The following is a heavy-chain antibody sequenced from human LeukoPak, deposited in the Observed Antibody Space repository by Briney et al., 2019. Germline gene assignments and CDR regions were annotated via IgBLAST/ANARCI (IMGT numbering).Heavy chain of an antibody. CDR1: GFSVTSNH. D-gene: IGHD6-13*01. V-gene: IGHV3-66*01. CDR2: IYTGINT. J-gene: IGHJ4*02. Sequence: GGSLRLSCAASGFSVTSNHMHWVRQAPGKGLEWVSIIYTGINTNYAHSMNDRFTISRDDPINSLYLQMNSLRAEDTAVYYCARDSSHCYFCYLGQGTPVTVSS. CDR3: ARDSSHCYFCY.